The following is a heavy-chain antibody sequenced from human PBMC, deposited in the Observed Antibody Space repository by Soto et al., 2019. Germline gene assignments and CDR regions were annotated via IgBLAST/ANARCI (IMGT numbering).Heavy chain of an antibody. J-gene: IGHJ6*03. D-gene: IGHD6-6*01. V-gene: IGHV1-18*01. CDR2: ISAYNGNT. CDR1: GYTFTSYG. Sequence: ASVKVSCKASGYTFTSYGISWVRQAPGQGLEWMGWISAYNGNTNYAQKLQGRVTMTTDTSTSTAYMELRSLRSDDTAVYYCARDVYSSSSYYYYYMDVWGKGTTVTVSS. CDR3: ARDVYSSSSYYYYYMDV.